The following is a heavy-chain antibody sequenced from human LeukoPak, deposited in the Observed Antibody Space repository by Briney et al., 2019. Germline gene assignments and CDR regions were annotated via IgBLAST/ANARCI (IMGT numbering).Heavy chain of an antibody. D-gene: IGHD1-7*01. Sequence: SETLSLTCTVSGGSISSYYWSWIRQPPGKGLEWIGYIYYSGSTNYNPSLKSRVTISVDTSKNQFSLKLSSVTAADTAVYYCARSRTGTRGLAFDIWGQGTMVTVSS. V-gene: IGHV4-59*01. CDR1: GGSISSYY. CDR3: ARSRTGTRGLAFDI. CDR2: IYYSGST. J-gene: IGHJ3*02.